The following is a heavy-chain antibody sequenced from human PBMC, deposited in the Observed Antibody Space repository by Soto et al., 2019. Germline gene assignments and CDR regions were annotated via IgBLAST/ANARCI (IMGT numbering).Heavy chain of an antibody. CDR1: GGSINSGDYY. Sequence: TLSLTCTVSGGSINSGDYYWGWIRQHPGKGLEWIGFIYYSGNTYYNPSLKSRLTISIDTSKNQFSLKLNSVTAADTAVYYCARDGYSSGFFDYWGQGMLVTVSS. J-gene: IGHJ4*02. V-gene: IGHV4-31*03. CDR3: ARDGYSSGFFDY. D-gene: IGHD3-22*01. CDR2: IYYSGNT.